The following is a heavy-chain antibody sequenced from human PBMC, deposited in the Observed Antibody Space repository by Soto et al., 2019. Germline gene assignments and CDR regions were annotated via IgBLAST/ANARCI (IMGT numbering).Heavy chain of an antibody. Sequence: GGSLRLSCAASGFTFNSYAMHWVRQAPGKGLEWVAVISYDGGKKYYADSVKGRFTISRDNSKNTLYVQMNSLRAEDTAVYYCARDFYGGVINNWFDPWGQGTLVTVSA. D-gene: IGHD4-17*01. CDR1: GFTFNSYA. J-gene: IGHJ5*02. CDR2: ISYDGGKK. CDR3: ARDFYGGVINNWFDP. V-gene: IGHV3-30-3*01.